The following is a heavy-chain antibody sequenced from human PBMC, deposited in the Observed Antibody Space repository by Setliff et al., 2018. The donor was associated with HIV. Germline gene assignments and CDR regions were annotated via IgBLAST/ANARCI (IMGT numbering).Heavy chain of an antibody. V-gene: IGHV1-18*01. CDR3: ARDRVGLWFGELRAFDY. CDR1: GYTFTSYG. CDR2: ISAYNGNT. J-gene: IGHJ4*02. D-gene: IGHD3-10*01. Sequence: ASVKVSCKASGYTFTSYGISWVRQAPGQGLQWMGWISAYNGNTNYAQKLQGRVTTTTEKSTSTAYMELRSLRSDDTAVYYCARDRVGLWFGELRAFDYWGQGTLVTVSS.